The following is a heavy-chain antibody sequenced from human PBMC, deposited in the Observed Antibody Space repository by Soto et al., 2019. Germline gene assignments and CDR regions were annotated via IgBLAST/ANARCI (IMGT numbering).Heavy chain of an antibody. CDR1: GFTFSSYG. Sequence: QVQLVESGGGVVQPGRSLRLSCAASGFTFSSYGMHWVRQAPGKGLEWVAVISYDGSNKYYADSVKGRFTISRDNSKNTLYVQMNSLRAEDTAVYYCTKVGIAAAGDYWGQGTLVTVSS. V-gene: IGHV3-30*18. J-gene: IGHJ4*02. CDR3: TKVGIAAAGDY. D-gene: IGHD6-13*01. CDR2: ISYDGSNK.